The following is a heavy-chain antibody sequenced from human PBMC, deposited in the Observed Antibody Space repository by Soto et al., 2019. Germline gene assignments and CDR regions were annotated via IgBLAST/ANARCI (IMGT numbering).Heavy chain of an antibody. CDR1: GVSISNYF. V-gene: IGHV4-59*01. CDR2: IYYSGST. Sequence: SETLSLTCTVSGVSISNYFWSWIREPPGKGLEWIGYIYYSGSTNYNPSLKSRVTISVDTSKNQLSLKLTSVTAADTAVYYCARGSYGHSYWGQGTLVTVSS. D-gene: IGHD4-17*01. CDR3: ARGSYGHSY. J-gene: IGHJ4*02.